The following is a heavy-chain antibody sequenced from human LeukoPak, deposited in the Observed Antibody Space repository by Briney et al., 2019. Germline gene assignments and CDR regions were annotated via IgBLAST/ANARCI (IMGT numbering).Heavy chain of an antibody. CDR1: GFTFSSSA. CDR3: ATDPPDYPKTEYYFDY. CDR2: ISGSGDST. V-gene: IGHV3-23*01. Sequence: GGSLRLSCAASGFTFSSSAMSWVRQAPGKGLEWVSSISGSGDSTYYADSVKGRFTISRDNSKNMLFLQMNSLRAEDTAVYYCATDPPDYPKTEYYFDYWGQGILVTVSS. D-gene: IGHD4-11*01. J-gene: IGHJ4*02.